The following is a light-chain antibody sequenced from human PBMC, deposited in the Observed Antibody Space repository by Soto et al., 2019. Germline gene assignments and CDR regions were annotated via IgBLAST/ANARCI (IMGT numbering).Light chain of an antibody. CDR3: QAWDSSTYV. V-gene: IGLV3-1*01. CDR2: QDS. Sequence: SYELTQPPSVSVSPGQTASITCSGDKLGDKYACWYQQKPGQSPVLVIYQDSKRPSGIPERFSGSNSGNTATLTISGPQDMDDADYYCQAWDSSTYVFGTGTKLTVL. CDR1: KLGDKY. J-gene: IGLJ1*01.